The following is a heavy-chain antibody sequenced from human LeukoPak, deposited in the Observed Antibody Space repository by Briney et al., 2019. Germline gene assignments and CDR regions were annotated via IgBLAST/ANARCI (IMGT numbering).Heavy chain of an antibody. D-gene: IGHD3-22*01. J-gene: IGHJ4*02. V-gene: IGHV5-51*01. Sequence: GESLKISCKISGYSFTSYWIAWVRQMPGKGLEWMGIIYPGDFDTRYSPSFQGQVTMSADKSISTAYLQWSSLKASDTAIYYCARLNYYDSSGYPVTFDYWGQGTLVTVSS. CDR3: ARLNYYDSSGYPVTFDY. CDR1: GYSFTSYW. CDR2: IYPGDFDT.